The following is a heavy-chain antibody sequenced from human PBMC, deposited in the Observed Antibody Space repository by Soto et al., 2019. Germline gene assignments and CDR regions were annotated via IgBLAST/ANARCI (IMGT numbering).Heavy chain of an antibody. D-gene: IGHD6-6*01. CDR1: GFTFSSYS. CDR3: ARVGGQLVPGFDY. V-gene: IGHV3-21*01. CDR2: ISSSSSYI. Sequence: EVQLVESGGGLVKPGGSLRLSCAASGFTFSSYSMNWVRQAPGKGLEWVSSISSSSSYIYYADSVKGRFTISRDNAKNSLYLQMNSLRAEDTAVYYCARVGGQLVPGFDYWGQGTVVTVSS. J-gene: IGHJ4*02.